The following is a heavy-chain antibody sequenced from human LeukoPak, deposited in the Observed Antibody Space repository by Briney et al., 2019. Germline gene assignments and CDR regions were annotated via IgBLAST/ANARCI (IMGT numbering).Heavy chain of an antibody. Sequence: GGSLRLSCAASGFTFSSYSMNWVRQAPGKGLEWVSSISSSSSYIYYADSVKGRFTISRDNAKNSLYLQMNSLRAEDTAVYYCARGGLYYDILTGFDFWGQGTLVTVSS. V-gene: IGHV3-21*01. CDR1: GFTFSSYS. J-gene: IGHJ5*01. CDR3: ARGGLYYDILTGFDF. CDR2: ISSSSSYI. D-gene: IGHD3-9*01.